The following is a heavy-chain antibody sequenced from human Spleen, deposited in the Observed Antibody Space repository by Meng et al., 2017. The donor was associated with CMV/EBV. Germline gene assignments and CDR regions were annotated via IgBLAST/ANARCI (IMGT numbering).Heavy chain of an antibody. CDR2: ISGYNGRT. Sequence: NYGIDWVLRAPGQGLEGMGWISGYNGRTNYAQNFQGRLIMTADTSKSTAYMELRSLRSDDTAVYYCARDFYDIEGHNYDCFDPWGQGALVTVSS. V-gene: IGHV1-18*01. CDR3: ARDFYDIEGHNYDCFDP. J-gene: IGHJ5*02. CDR1: NYG. D-gene: IGHD2/OR15-2a*01.